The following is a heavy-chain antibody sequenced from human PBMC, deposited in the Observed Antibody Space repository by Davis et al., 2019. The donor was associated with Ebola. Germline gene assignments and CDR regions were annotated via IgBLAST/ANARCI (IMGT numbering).Heavy chain of an antibody. CDR1: RGSISTYG. J-gene: IGHJ4*02. D-gene: IGHD1-26*01. CDR2: IYASENRD. CDR3: ARDYYGSLDY. V-gene: IGHV4-59*01. Sequence: PSETLSLTCAVSRGSISTYGWSWIRQSPGEALEWIAYIYASENRDNYNPSLKSRVTLSLDTSKNQFSLKLSSVTAADTAVYYCARDYYGSLDYWGQGILVTVSS.